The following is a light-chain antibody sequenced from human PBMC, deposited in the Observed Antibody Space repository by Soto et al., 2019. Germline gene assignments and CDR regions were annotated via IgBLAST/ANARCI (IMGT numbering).Light chain of an antibody. Sequence: QSALTQPASVSGSPGQSITISCTGTNSDVGKYALVSWYQHHPGKAPKVIIFEVNKRPSGVSNRFSGSKSGNTASLTISGLQAEDEADYYCCSYAGSRSLVLGGGTKLTVL. CDR3: CSYAGSRSLV. CDR1: NSDVGKYAL. J-gene: IGLJ3*02. CDR2: EVN. V-gene: IGLV2-23*02.